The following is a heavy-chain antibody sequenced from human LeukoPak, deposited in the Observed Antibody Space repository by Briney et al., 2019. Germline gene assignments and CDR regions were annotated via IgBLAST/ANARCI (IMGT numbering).Heavy chain of an antibody. CDR1: GGSISGSSDY. CDR2: IYYSGST. D-gene: IGHD2-2*01. V-gene: IGHV4-39*01. Sequence: SETLFLTCTVSGGSISGSSDYWGWIRQPPGKGLEWIGSIYYSGSTYYKPSLKSRVTISVDTSKNQFSLKLSSVTAADTAVYYCARPPGFSTSFWDWGQGTLVTVSS. CDR3: ARPPGFSTSFWD. J-gene: IGHJ4*02.